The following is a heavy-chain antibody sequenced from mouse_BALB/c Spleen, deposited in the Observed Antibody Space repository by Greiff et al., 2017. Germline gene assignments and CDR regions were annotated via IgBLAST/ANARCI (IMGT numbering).Heavy chain of an antibody. V-gene: IGHV5-15*02. CDR1: GFPFNDYG. CDR3: ARGQELHAMDY. CDR2: ISNLTYSI. Sequence: EVQGVESGGGLVQPGGSRKLPCAASGFPFNDYGMAWVRQAPGKGPGWVAFISNLTYSIYYADTVTGRFTITRENAKNTLYLEMSSLRSEDTAMYYCARGQELHAMDYWGQGTSVTVSS. J-gene: IGHJ4*01. D-gene: IGHD3-2*02.